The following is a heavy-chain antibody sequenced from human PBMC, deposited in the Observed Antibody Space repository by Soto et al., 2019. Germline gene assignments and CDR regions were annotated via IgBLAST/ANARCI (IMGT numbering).Heavy chain of an antibody. D-gene: IGHD2-2*01. CDR1: GGTFSSYA. V-gene: IGHV1-69*01. J-gene: IGHJ6*02. CDR3: ASNIVVVPAAPYGMDV. Sequence: QVQLVQSGAEVKKPGSSVKVSCKASGGTFSSYAISWVRQAPGQGLEWMGGIIPIFGTATYAQKFQGRVTITADESTSTAYMGLSSLRSEDTAVYYCASNIVVVPAAPYGMDVWGQGTTVTVSS. CDR2: IIPIFGTA.